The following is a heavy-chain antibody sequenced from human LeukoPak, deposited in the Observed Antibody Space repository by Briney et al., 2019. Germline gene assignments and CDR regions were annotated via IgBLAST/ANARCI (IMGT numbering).Heavy chain of an antibody. Sequence: GSLRLSCAASGFTFSSYAMSWVRQAPGKGLEWVSAISGSGGSTYYADSVKGRFTISRDNSKNTLYLQMNSLRAEDTAVYYCAKDRGRGDAFDIWGQGTMVTVSS. CDR1: GFTFSSYA. V-gene: IGHV3-23*01. J-gene: IGHJ3*02. D-gene: IGHD3-10*01. CDR2: ISGSGGST. CDR3: AKDRGRGDAFDI.